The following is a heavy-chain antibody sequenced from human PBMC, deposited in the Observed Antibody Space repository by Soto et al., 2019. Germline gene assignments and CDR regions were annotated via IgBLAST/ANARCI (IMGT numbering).Heavy chain of an antibody. J-gene: IGHJ6*03. CDR1: GYTFTSYD. Sequence: GASVKVSCKASGYTFTSYDINWVRQATGQGLEWMGWMNPNSGNTGYAQKFQGRVTLTRNTSISTAYMELSSLRSEDTAVYYCARAYYDFWSGYYRQRNYYYYYYMDVWG. CDR2: MNPNSGNT. D-gene: IGHD3-3*01. CDR3: ARAYYDFWSGYYRQRNYYYYYYMDV. V-gene: IGHV1-8*01.